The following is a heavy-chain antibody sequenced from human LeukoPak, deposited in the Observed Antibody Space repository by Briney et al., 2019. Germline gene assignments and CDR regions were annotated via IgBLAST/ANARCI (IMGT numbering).Heavy chain of an antibody. J-gene: IGHJ4*02. D-gene: IGHD2-15*01. CDR3: SRDSGYCSGGSCWYFDF. V-gene: IGHV1-46*01. CDR1: GYTFTSYS. Sequence: ASVKVSCKASGYTFTSYSMHWVRQAPGQGLEWMGIINPNGGSTIYAQKFQGRVTMTRDTSTSTVYMGLSGLRSDDTAVYYCSRDSGYCSGGSCWYFDFWGQGTLVTVSA. CDR2: INPNGGST.